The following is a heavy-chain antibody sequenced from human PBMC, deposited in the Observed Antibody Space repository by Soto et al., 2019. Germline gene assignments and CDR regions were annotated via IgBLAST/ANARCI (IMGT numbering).Heavy chain of an antibody. CDR3: ARGRISATTAHFDS. D-gene: IGHD4-4*01. CDR1: GGSMRDYC. J-gene: IGHJ4*02. CDR2: IYYSGTS. V-gene: IGHV4-59*01. Sequence: SETLSLTCSVSGGSMRDYCWSWIRQPPGMGLEWMGYIYYSGTSNLNPSLKSRVTLSVDTSKKQFSLKLSSATTADTAVYYCARGRISATTAHFDSWGQGALVSVSS.